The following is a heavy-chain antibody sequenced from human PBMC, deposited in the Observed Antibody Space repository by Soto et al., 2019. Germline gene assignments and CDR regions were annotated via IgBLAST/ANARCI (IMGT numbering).Heavy chain of an antibody. Sequence: EVQVVESGGGLVQPGRSLRLSCAASGFTYDDYAMHWVRQAPGKGLEWVSGISWNSGSVGYADSVQSRFTISRDNAKNSLYLQMNSLRPEDTALYYCVKGHGAHYYAPGSEWGQGKLVTVSS. V-gene: IGHV3-9*01. CDR3: VKGHGAHYYAPGSE. D-gene: IGHD3-10*01. J-gene: IGHJ4*02. CDR1: GFTYDDYA. CDR2: ISWNSGSV.